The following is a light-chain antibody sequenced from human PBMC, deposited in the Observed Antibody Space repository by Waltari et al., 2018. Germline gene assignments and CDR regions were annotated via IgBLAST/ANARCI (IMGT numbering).Light chain of an antibody. CDR2: LGS. Sequence: DIVMTQSPLSLPVTPGEPASISCRSSQSLLQSNGNNYLDWYLQKPVQSQQLLIYLGSNRASGVPDRCSGSGSGTDFTLKISRVEAEDVGVYYCMQALQTPRTFGGGTKVEIK. CDR3: MQALQTPRT. V-gene: IGKV2-28*01. CDR1: QSLLQSNGNNY. J-gene: IGKJ4*01.